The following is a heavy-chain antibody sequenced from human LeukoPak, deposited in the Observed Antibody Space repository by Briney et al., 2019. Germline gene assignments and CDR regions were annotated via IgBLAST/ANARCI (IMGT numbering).Heavy chain of an antibody. D-gene: IGHD3-3*01. V-gene: IGHV4-30-2*01. CDR3: ARAISSYYDFWSGYLGNWFDP. CDR2: IYHSGST. CDR1: GGSISSGGYS. Sequence: PSQTLSLTCAVSGGSISSGGYSWSWIRQPPGTGLEWVGYIYHSGSTYYNPSLKSRVTISVDRSKNQFSLKLSSVTAADTAVYYCARAISSYYDFWSGYLGNWFDPWGQGTLVTVSP. J-gene: IGHJ5*02.